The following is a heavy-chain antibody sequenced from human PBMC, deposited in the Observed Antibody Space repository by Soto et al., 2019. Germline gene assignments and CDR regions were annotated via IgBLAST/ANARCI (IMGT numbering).Heavy chain of an antibody. J-gene: IGHJ6*02. V-gene: IGHV3-33*01. CDR1: GFTFSSFG. CDR3: ARDASYYSLWSGYYPSRNGMDV. CDR2: IWYDGSKK. D-gene: IGHD3-3*01. Sequence: QVQVVESGGGVVQPGRSLRLSCAASGFTFSSFGMHWVRQAPGKGLEWVSLIWYDGSKKSYGDSVKGRFTISRDNYRNTVYLSMNSLRADDTAVDYCARDASYYSLWSGYYPSRNGMDVWGQGTKVTVSS.